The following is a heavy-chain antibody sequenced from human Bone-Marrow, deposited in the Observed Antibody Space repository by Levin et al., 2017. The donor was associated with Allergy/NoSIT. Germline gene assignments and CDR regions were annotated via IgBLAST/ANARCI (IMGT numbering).Heavy chain of an antibody. CDR3: WDYYASGSWDY. J-gene: IGHJ4*02. V-gene: IGHV3-15*01. D-gene: IGHD3-10*01. Sequence: GGFLLLSFSSSFFLFLPSLLLFFLPSPFPFLSFVCHIKNKIHGGTADYATPVKGRFTISRDDSKNTVYLQMNSLKIEDTAVYYCWDYYASGSWDYWGQGTLVTVSS. CDR2: IKNKIHGGTA. CDR1: FFLFLPSL.